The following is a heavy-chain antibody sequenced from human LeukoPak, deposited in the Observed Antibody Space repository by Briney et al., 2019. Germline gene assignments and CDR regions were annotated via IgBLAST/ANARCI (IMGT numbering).Heavy chain of an antibody. D-gene: IGHD6-19*01. CDR2: IYYSGST. CDR3: AREYSSGGFDY. CDR1: GGSISSYC. V-gene: IGHV4-59*01. Sequence: SETLSLTCTVSGGSISSYCWSWIRQPPGKGLEWIGYIYYSGSTNYNPSLKSRVTISVDTSKNQFSLKLSSVTAADTAVYYCAREYSSGGFDYWGQGTLVTVSS. J-gene: IGHJ4*02.